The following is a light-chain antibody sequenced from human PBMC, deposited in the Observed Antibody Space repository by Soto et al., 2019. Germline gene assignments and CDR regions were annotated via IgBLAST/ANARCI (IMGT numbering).Light chain of an antibody. CDR1: ETVNSNY. CDR2: GAS. J-gene: IGKJ1*01. V-gene: IGKV3-20*01. CDR3: QQYGSSRT. Sequence: DIVLTQSPGTLSLSPGERATLFCRASETVNSNYLAWYQQKRGQAPRLLIYGASRRATGIPDRFSCSGSGTDFTLPITRLEPEEFAVDYCQQYGSSRTVGLGTKGEIK.